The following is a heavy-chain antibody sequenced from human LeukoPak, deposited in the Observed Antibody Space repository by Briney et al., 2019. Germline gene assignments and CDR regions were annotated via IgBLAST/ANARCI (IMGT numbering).Heavy chain of an antibody. D-gene: IGHD4-17*01. CDR2: ISYDGSNK. CDR3: AKDPAVYGDYKGIVNWFDP. J-gene: IGHJ5*02. CDR1: GFTFSSYA. V-gene: IGHV3-30-3*01. Sequence: PGRSLRLSCAASGFTFSSYAMHWVRQAPGKGLEWVAVISYDGSNKYYADSVKGRFTISRDNSKNTLYLQMNSLRAEDTAVYYCAKDPAVYGDYKGIVNWFDPWGQGTLVTVSS.